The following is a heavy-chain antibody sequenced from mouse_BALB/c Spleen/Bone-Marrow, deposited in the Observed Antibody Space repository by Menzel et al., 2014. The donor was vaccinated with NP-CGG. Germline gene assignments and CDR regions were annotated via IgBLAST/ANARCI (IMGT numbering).Heavy chain of an antibody. CDR1: GFSLTSYG. D-gene: IGHD2-10*01. CDR2: IWAGGNT. J-gene: IGHJ4*01. V-gene: IGHV2-9*02. CDR3: ARDTYSGNPYALDY. Sequence: VKLQESGPGLVAPSQSLSITCTVSGFSLTSYGVHWVRQPPEKGLEWLGVIWAGGNTNYNSALMSRLNINKDSSKSQVLLKMNSLQSDDTAMYYCARDTYSGNPYALDYWGQGTSVTVSS.